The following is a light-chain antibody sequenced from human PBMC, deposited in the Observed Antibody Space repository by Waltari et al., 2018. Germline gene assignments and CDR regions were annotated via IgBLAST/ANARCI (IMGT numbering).Light chain of an antibody. CDR1: QSVDNF. V-gene: IGKV3-11*01. CDR2: DAT. CDR3: HQGSTWPRT. J-gene: IGKJ2*01. Sequence: EIVLTQSPVTLSLSPGQRATLSCRASQSVDNFLGWYHQTPGQAPRLLIYDATKRAPGIPARFSGGGSATDFTLTISSLEPEDVGLYYCHQGSTWPRTFGQGTKLEI.